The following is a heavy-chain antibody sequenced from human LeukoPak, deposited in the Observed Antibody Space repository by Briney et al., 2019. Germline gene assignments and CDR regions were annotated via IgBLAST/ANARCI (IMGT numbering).Heavy chain of an antibody. J-gene: IGHJ4*02. V-gene: IGHV4-34*01. D-gene: IGHD7-27*01. CDR3: ARWQLGVDY. Sequence: PSETLSFTCAVYGGSFSGYYWSWIRQPPGKGLEWIGEINHSGSTNYNPSLKSRVTISVDTSKNQFSLKLSSVTAADTAVYYCARWQLGVDYWGQGTLVTVSS. CDR2: INHSGST. CDR1: GGSFSGYY.